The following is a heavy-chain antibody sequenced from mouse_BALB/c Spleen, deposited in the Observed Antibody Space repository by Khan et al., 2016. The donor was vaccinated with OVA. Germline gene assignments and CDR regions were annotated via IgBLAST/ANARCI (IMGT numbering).Heavy chain of an antibody. J-gene: IGHJ4*01. V-gene: IGHV3-2*02. CDR1: GYSITSNYA. D-gene: IGHD1-1*01. Sequence: VQLKQSGPGLVKPSQSLSLTRTVTGYSITSNYAWNWIRQFPGHNLEWMGYISYSGSTNYNPSLKSRISITRDSAKNQFFLELSSVTTEATATYYCARGNYYGYAMDYWSQGASITASS. CDR3: ARGNYYGYAMDY. CDR2: ISYSGST.